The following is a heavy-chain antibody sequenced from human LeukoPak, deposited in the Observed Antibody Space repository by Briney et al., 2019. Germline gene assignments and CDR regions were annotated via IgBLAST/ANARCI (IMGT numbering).Heavy chain of an antibody. V-gene: IGHV3-48*03. Sequence: GGSLRLSCAASGFTFSSYEMNWVRQAPGKGLEWVSYISSGGSTIYYADSVKGRFTISRDNAKNSLYLQMNSLRAEDTAVYYCASQDYRYYFDYWGQGTLVTVSS. CDR3: ASQDYRYYFDY. CDR2: ISSGGSTI. D-gene: IGHD4/OR15-4a*01. CDR1: GFTFSSYE. J-gene: IGHJ4*02.